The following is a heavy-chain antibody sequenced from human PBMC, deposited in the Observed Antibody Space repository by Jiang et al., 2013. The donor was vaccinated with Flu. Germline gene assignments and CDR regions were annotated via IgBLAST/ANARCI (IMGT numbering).Heavy chain of an antibody. D-gene: IGHD6-6*01. J-gene: IGHJ6*02. Sequence: TELSMHWVRQAPGKGLEWMGGFDPEDGETIYAQKFQGRVTMTEDTSTDTAYMELSSLRSEDTAVYYCATSSSIIRGYYYGMDVWGQGTTVTVSS. CDR3: ATSSSIIRGYYYGMDV. CDR2: FDPEDGET. V-gene: IGHV1-24*01. CDR1: TELS.